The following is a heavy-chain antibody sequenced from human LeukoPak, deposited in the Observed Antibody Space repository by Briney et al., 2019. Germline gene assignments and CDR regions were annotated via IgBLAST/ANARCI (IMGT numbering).Heavy chain of an antibody. J-gene: IGHJ4*02. CDR1: GFTFGDYA. CDR2: MRSKAYGGTT. D-gene: IGHD3-10*01. Sequence: GRSLRLSCTASGFTFGDYAMGWVRQAPGKGLEWVGFMRSKAYGGTTEYAASVKGRFTISRDDSKSIAYLQMTSLKTEDTALYYCTRGILLWFGELVDYWGQGTLVTVSS. CDR3: TRGILLWFGELVDY. V-gene: IGHV3-49*04.